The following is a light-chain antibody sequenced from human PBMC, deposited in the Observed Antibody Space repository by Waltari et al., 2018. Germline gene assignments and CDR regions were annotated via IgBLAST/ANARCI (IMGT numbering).Light chain of an antibody. CDR3: QRYDNLPVFA. Sequence: DIQLTQSPSSLSASVGDRVTITCQASQPITNYFNWYQQKPGRAPELLIYDASNLQTGVPSRFSGSQSGTEFTFTIASLQPEDIATYYCQRYDNLPVFAFGPGTKVNVK. CDR2: DAS. V-gene: IGKV1-33*01. J-gene: IGKJ3*01. CDR1: QPITNY.